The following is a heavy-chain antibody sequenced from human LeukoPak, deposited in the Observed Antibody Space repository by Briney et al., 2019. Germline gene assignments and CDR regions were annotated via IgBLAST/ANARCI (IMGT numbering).Heavy chain of an antibody. CDR2: IYTSGST. Sequence: PSETLSLTCTVSGGSISSGSYYWSWLRQPAGKGLEWIGRIYTSGSTNYNPSLKSRVTISVDTSKNQFSLKLSSVTAADTAVYYCAREQRDDILTGPFDYWGQGTLVTVSS. J-gene: IGHJ4*02. CDR3: AREQRDDILTGPFDY. V-gene: IGHV4-61*02. D-gene: IGHD3-9*01. CDR1: GGSISSGSYY.